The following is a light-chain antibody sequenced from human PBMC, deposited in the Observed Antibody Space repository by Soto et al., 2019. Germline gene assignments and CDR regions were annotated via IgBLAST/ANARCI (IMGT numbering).Light chain of an antibody. Sequence: DMEMTQSPSSLSASVGDRVTITCRASQSISNYLNWYQRKPGKVPKLLIYAACSLQSRVPTRFSGSGSGTDFTLTINSLQPEDFATYYCQQSYGTPLTFGGGTKIEIK. CDR3: QQSYGTPLT. J-gene: IGKJ4*01. CDR2: AAC. V-gene: IGKV1-39*01. CDR1: QSISNY.